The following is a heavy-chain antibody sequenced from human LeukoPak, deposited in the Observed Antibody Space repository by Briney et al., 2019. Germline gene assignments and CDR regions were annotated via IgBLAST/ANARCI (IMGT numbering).Heavy chain of an antibody. CDR1: GFTFSDYY. CDR3: AKAGHYYDSRNYFDY. V-gene: IGHV3-23*01. CDR2: ISGSGGST. D-gene: IGHD3-22*01. J-gene: IGHJ4*02. Sequence: GGSLRLSCAASGFTFSDYYMNWIRQAPGKGLEWVSAISGSGGSTYYADSVKGRFTISRDNSKNTLYLQMNSLRAEDTAVYYCAKAGHYYDSRNYFDYWGQGTLVTVSS.